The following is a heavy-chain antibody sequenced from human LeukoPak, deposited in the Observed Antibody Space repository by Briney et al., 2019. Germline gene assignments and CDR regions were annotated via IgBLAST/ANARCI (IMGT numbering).Heavy chain of an antibody. CDR3: ARGQVDFWSGYHDY. D-gene: IGHD3-3*01. Sequence: SETLSLTCAVYGGSFSGYYWSWIRQPPGKGLEWIGEINHSGSTNYNPSLKSRVTISVGTSKNQFSLKLSSVTAADTAVYYCARGQVDFWSGYHDYWGQGTLVTVSS. J-gene: IGHJ4*02. CDR2: INHSGST. CDR1: GGSFSGYY. V-gene: IGHV4-34*01.